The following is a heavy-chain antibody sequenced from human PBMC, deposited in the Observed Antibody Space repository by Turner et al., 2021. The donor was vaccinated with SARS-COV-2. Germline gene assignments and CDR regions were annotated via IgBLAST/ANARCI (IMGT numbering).Heavy chain of an antibody. Sequence: QVQLQESGPGLVKPSETLSLTCPVSGDSLNSYYWNWIRQSPGKGLEWIGYISYSGIPNYNPSLRSRIAISLDKSKKQFSLRLSSVTAADTAVYFCARDPSGTFPRGLFDSWGQGALVTVSS. D-gene: IGHD3-10*01. CDR1: GDSLNSYY. CDR3: ARDPSGTFPRGLFDS. J-gene: IGHJ4*02. V-gene: IGHV4-59*01. CDR2: ISYSGIP.